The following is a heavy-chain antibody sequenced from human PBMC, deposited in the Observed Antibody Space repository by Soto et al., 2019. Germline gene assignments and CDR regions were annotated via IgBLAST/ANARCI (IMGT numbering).Heavy chain of an antibody. CDR3: ARAVAVPADFDY. CDR2: INAGNGNT. J-gene: IGHJ4*02. D-gene: IGHD6-19*01. Sequence: ASVKVSCKASGYTFTSYGISWVRQAPGQRLEWMGWINAGNGNTKYSQKFQGRVTITRGTSASTAYMELSSLRSEDTAVYYCARAVAVPADFDYWGQGTQVTVSS. V-gene: IGHV1-3*01. CDR1: GYTFTSYG.